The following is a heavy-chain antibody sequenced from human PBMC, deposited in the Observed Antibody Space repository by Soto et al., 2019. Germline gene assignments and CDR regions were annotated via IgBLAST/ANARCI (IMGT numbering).Heavy chain of an antibody. V-gene: IGHV3-30*18. D-gene: IGHD4-17*01. J-gene: IGHJ4*02. CDR3: AKASPYGDYVGIHY. CDR1: GFTFSSYG. CDR2: ISYDGSNK. Sequence: GGSLRLSCAASGFTFSSYGMHWVRQAPGKGLEWVAVISYDGSNKYYADSVKGRFTISRDNSKNTLYLQMNSLRAEDTAVYYCAKASPYGDYVGIHYLGQGNLVTVSS.